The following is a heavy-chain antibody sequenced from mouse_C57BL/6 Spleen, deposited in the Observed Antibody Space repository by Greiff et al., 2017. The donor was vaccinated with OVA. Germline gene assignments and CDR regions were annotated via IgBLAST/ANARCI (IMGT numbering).Heavy chain of an antibody. CDR1: GFNIKDDY. D-gene: IGHD1-1*01. CDR2: IDPENGDT. J-gene: IGHJ1*03. V-gene: IGHV14-4*01. Sequence: EVQLQQSGAELVRPGASVKLSCTASGFNIKDDYMHWVKQRPEQGLEWIGWIDPENGDTEYASKFQGKATITADTSSNTAYLQLSSLTSEDTAVYYCTTATVVVHWYFDVWGTGTTVTVSS. CDR3: TTATVVVHWYFDV.